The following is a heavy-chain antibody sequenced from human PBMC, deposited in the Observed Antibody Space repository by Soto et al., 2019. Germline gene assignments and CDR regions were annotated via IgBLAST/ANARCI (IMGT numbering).Heavy chain of an antibody. CDR3: ARVRGGYIYY. Sequence: SETLSLTCTVSGVSISSYYWSWIRQPPGKGLEWIGYIYYSGNTNYNPSLKSRDNISVDTSKNQFSLKLSSVTAADTAVYYCARVRGGYIYYWGQGTLVTVS. CDR2: IYYSGNT. V-gene: IGHV4-59*01. CDR1: GVSISSYY. D-gene: IGHD2-15*01. J-gene: IGHJ4*02.